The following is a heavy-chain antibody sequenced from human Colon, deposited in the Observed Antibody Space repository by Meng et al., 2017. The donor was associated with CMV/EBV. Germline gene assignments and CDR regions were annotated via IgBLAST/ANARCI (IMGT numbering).Heavy chain of an antibody. V-gene: IGHV4-61*01. CDR3: ARMGLFTIFGVVPYYFDY. D-gene: IGHD3-3*01. CDR2: IYYSGST. Sequence: SETLSLTCTVSGGSVSSGSYYWSWLRQPPGKGLEWIGYIYYSGSTNYNPSLKSRVTISVDTSKNQFSLKLRSVTAADTAVYDCARMGLFTIFGVVPYYFDYWGQGTLVTVSS. J-gene: IGHJ4*02. CDR1: GGSVSSGSYY.